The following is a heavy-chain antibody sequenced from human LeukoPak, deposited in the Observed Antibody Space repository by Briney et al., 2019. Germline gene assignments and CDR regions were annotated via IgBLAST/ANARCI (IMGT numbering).Heavy chain of an antibody. V-gene: IGHV3-21*01. J-gene: IGHJ4*02. CDR3: ARGERGLYCSSTSCYPVL. Sequence: GGSLRLSCAASGFTFSSYSMNWVRQAPGKGLEWDSSISSSSYIYYAVSVKGRFTISRDNAKNSLYLQMNSLRAEDTAVYYCARGERGLYCSSTSCYPVLGGQGTLVTVSS. CDR2: ISSSSYI. CDR1: GFTFSSYS. D-gene: IGHD2-2*01.